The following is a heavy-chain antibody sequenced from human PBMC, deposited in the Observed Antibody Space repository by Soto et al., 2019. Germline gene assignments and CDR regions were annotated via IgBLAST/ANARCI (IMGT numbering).Heavy chain of an antibody. J-gene: IGHJ3*02. Sequence: PGGSLRLSCVASGFTFSTYGIRWGRQDPGKGLDWVAVIWFDGSSKFYADSVKGRFTISRDNSKNTLYLQINSLRADDTAVYYCARDLDYDSSGNQDGFDIWGQGTLVTVSS. CDR2: IWFDGSSK. CDR1: GFTFSTYG. V-gene: IGHV3-33*01. D-gene: IGHD3-22*01. CDR3: ARDLDYDSSGNQDGFDI.